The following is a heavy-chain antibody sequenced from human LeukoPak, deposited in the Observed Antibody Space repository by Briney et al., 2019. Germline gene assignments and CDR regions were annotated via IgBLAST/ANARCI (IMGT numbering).Heavy chain of an antibody. Sequence: GGSLRLSCAASGFTFSSYWMSWVRQAPGKGLEWVANIKQDGSEKYYVDSVKGRFTISRDNAKNSLYLQMNSLRAEDTAVYYCPRNPRPGEKENSAIDYWGQGTLVTVSS. CDR1: GFTFSSYW. D-gene: IGHD1-26*01. CDR3: PRNPRPGEKENSAIDY. J-gene: IGHJ4*02. V-gene: IGHV3-7*01. CDR2: IKQDGSEK.